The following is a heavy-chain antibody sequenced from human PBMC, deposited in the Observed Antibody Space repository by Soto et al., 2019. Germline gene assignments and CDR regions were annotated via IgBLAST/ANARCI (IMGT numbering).Heavy chain of an antibody. CDR3: AKDRVYYYDSSGSDAFDI. Sequence: GGSLRLSCAASGFTFSSYAMSWVRQAPGKGLEWVSAISGSGGSTYYADSVKGRFTISRDNSKNTLYLQMNSLRAEDTAVYYCAKDRVYYYDSSGSDAFDIWGQGTMVTVSS. V-gene: IGHV3-23*01. J-gene: IGHJ3*02. CDR1: GFTFSSYA. CDR2: ISGSGGST. D-gene: IGHD3-22*01.